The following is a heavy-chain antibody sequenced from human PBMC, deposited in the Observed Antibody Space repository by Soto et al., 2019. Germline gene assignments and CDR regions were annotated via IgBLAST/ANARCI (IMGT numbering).Heavy chain of an antibody. Sequence: GESLKISCKGSGYSFTSYWIGWVRQMPGKGLEWMGIIYPGDSDTRYSPSFQGQVTISADKSISTAYLQWSSLKASDTAMYYCARPPRRAVPDYYYGMDVWGQGTTVTVSS. D-gene: IGHD2-2*01. J-gene: IGHJ6*02. CDR2: IYPGDSDT. V-gene: IGHV5-51*01. CDR1: GYSFTSYW. CDR3: ARPPRRAVPDYYYGMDV.